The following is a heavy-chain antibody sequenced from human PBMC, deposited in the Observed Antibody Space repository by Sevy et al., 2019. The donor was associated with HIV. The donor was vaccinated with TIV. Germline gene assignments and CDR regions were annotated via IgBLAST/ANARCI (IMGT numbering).Heavy chain of an antibody. D-gene: IGHD3-3*01. J-gene: IGHJ6*02. CDR2: ISWNSGSI. CDR1: GFTFDDYA. V-gene: IGHV3-9*01. Sequence: GGSLRLSCAASGFTFDDYAMHWVRQAPGKGLEWVSGISWNSGSIGYADSVKGRFTISRDNAKNSLYLQMNSLRAEDTAVYYCAREGDSDFWSGYRPDYYYYGMDVWGQGTTVTVSS. CDR3: AREGDSDFWSGYRPDYYYYGMDV.